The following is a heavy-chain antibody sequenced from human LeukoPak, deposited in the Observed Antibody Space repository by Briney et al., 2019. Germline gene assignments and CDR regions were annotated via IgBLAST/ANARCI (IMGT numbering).Heavy chain of an antibody. CDR1: GGXISSGDYY. CDR2: IYYGGST. V-gene: IGHV4-30-4*01. J-gene: IGHJ4*02. Sequence: SETLSLTCTVSGGXISSGDYYWSWIRQPPGKGLVWIGYIYYGGSTYYNPSLKSRVTISLDTSKNQFSLRLTSVTAADTAVYYCARAIASSGSRLFDYWGQGTLVTVSS. D-gene: IGHD3-10*01. CDR3: ARAIASSGSRLFDY.